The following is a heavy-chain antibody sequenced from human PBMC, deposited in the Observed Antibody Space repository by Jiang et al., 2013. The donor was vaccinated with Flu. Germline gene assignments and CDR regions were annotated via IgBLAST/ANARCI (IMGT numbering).Heavy chain of an antibody. D-gene: IGHD6-19*01. V-gene: IGHV4-39*01. Sequence: GSGLVKPSETLSLTCTVSGGSISSSSYNWGWIRQPPGKGLEWIGSIYNSGSTFYNPSLKSRATISVDTSKNQFSLNLISVTAADTAVYYCARQRRDNRGWYDFDYWGQGPLVTVSS. CDR1: GGSISSSSYN. CDR3: ARQRRDNRGWYDFDY. CDR2: IYNSGST. J-gene: IGHJ4*02.